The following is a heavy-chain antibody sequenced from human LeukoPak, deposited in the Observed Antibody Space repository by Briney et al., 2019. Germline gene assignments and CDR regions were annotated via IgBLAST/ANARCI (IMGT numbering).Heavy chain of an antibody. J-gene: IGHJ4*02. CDR3: ARLGRGSGWYSEY. D-gene: IGHD6-19*01. Sequence: GESLKISCKGSAYMFANYWIGWVRQMPGKGLEWMGIIYPADSDTRYSPSFQGQVNMSVDKSTSTAYLQWSSLKASDTAMYYCARLGRGSGWYSEYWGQGTLVTVSS. CDR2: IYPADSDT. V-gene: IGHV5-51*01. CDR1: AYMFANYW.